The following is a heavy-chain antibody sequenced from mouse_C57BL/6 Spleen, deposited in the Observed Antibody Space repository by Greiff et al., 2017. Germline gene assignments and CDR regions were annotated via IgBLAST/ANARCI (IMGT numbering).Heavy chain of an antibody. CDR1: GFTFTDYY. D-gene: IGHD2-10*02. Sequence: EVQLVASGGGLVQPGGSLSLSCAASGFTFTDYYMSWVRQPPGKALEWLGFIRNKANGYTTEYSASVKGRFTISRDNSQSILYLQMNALRAEDSATYYCASGPRFAYWGQGTLVTVSA. J-gene: IGHJ3*01. CDR2: IRNKANGYTT. V-gene: IGHV7-3*01. CDR3: ASGPRFAY.